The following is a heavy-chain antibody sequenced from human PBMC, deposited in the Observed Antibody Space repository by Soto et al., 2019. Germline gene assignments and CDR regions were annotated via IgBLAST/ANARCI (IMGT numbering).Heavy chain of an antibody. CDR3: ARGGTPMDY. CDR2: ISAYNGNT. Sequence: VPVKVCCKASGDTFTNCGIRWLRQSPGQGLEWMGWISAYNGNTNYAQNFQGRVTMTTDTSTSTAYMELRSLRSDDTAVYYCARGGTPMDYWCQGTLVT. CDR1: GDTFTNCG. D-gene: IGHD3-16*01. V-gene: IGHV1-18*01. J-gene: IGHJ4*02.